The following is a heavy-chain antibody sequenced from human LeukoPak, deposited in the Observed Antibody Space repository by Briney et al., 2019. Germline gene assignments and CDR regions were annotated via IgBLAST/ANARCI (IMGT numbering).Heavy chain of an antibody. CDR1: GYTFTAYY. J-gene: IGHJ4*02. V-gene: IGHV1-2*02. CDR2: INPNSGGT. Sequence: GASVKVSCKASGYTFTAYYMHWVRQAPGQGLEWMGWINPNSGGTNYAQKFQGRVTMTRDTSISTAYMELSRLRSDDTAVYYCAVGDYYDSSGLFDYWGQGTLVTVSS. D-gene: IGHD3-22*01. CDR3: AVGDYYDSSGLFDY.